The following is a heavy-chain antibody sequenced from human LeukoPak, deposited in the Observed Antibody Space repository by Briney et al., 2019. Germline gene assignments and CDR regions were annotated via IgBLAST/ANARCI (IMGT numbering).Heavy chain of an antibody. V-gene: IGHV4-59*01. CDR1: GGSISSYY. Sequence: PSETLSLTCTVSGGSISSYYRSWIRQPPGKGLEWIGYIYYSGSTNYNPSLKSRVTISVDTSKNQFSLKLSSVTAADTAVYYCARDTTTGAFDIWGQGTMVTVSS. CDR3: ARDTTTGAFDI. D-gene: IGHD5-12*01. CDR2: IYYSGST. J-gene: IGHJ3*02.